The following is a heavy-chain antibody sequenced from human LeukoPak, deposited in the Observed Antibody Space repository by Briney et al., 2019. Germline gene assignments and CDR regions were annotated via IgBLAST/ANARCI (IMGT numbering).Heavy chain of an antibody. V-gene: IGHV3-7*01. Sequence: PGGSLRLSCAASGFTFRSYWMSGVRQAPGKGLEWVANIKQEGSEKYCVDSVKGRFTISRDNAKNSLYLQMNTLRAEDTAVYYCARNKYYYGSGSDYWGQATLVTVSS. CDR1: GFTFRSYW. CDR2: IKQEGSEK. J-gene: IGHJ4*02. CDR3: ARNKYYYGSGSDY. D-gene: IGHD3-10*01.